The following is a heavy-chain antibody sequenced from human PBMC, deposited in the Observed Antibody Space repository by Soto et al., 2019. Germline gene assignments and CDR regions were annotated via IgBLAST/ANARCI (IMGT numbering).Heavy chain of an antibody. CDR3: ASALGYCSGGSCYLDAFDI. V-gene: IGHV3-23*01. Sequence: GGSLRLSCAASGFTFSSYAMSWVRQAPGKGLEWVSAISGSGGSTYYADSVKGRFTISRDNSKNTLYLQMNSLRAEDTAVYYCASALGYCSGGSCYLDAFDIWGQGTMVTVSS. CDR1: GFTFSSYA. CDR2: ISGSGGST. D-gene: IGHD2-15*01. J-gene: IGHJ3*02.